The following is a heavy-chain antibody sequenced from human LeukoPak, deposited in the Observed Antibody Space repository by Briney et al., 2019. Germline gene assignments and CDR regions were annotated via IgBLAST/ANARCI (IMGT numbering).Heavy chain of an antibody. CDR2: ISYDGSNK. V-gene: IGHV3-30*18. CDR3: AKDYDYSNPLGWFDP. CDR1: GFTFSSYS. J-gene: IGHJ5*02. Sequence: GGSLRLSCAASGFTFSSYSMNWVRQAPGKGLEWVAVISYDGSNKYYADSVKGRFTISRDNSKNTLYLQMNSLRAEDTAVYYCAKDYDYSNPLGWFDPWGQGTLVTVSS. D-gene: IGHD4-11*01.